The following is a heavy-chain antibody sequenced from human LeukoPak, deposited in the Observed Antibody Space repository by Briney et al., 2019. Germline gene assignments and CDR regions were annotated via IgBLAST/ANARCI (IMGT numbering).Heavy chain of an antibody. CDR1: GFRFSVHS. CDR3: ARDTTTVAAVRTFDY. D-gene: IGHD6-19*01. J-gene: IGHJ4*02. CDR2: INSFSSVM. Sequence: GGSLRLSCAASGFRFSVHSMNWVRQAPGKGLEWVSYINSFSSVMYYADSVRGRFTISRDDAKNSLYLQMNSLRDEDAAIYYCARDTTTVAAVRTFDYGGQGTLVAVSS. V-gene: IGHV3-48*02.